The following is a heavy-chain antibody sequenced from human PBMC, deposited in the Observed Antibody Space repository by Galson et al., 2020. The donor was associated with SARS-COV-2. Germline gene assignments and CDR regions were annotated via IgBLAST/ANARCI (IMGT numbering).Heavy chain of an antibody. D-gene: IGHD3-10*01. CDR2: FSGRGGVA. J-gene: IGHJ4*02. CDR1: GLPLRSHA. Sequence: GSLRLSPTASGLPLRSHAMNWVRQDPGKGQEWVSVFSGRGGVAYYADSVKGRFTVSRDDSKNTLYLQMNSLRAEDTAIYYCARGGLFGELLVSFDYWGQGTLVTVSS. CDR3: ARGGLFGELLVSFDY. V-gene: IGHV3-23*01.